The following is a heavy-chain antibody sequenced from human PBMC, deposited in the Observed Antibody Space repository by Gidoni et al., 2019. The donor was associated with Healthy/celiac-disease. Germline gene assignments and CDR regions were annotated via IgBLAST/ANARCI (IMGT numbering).Heavy chain of an antibody. CDR1: GGTFSSYA. D-gene: IGHD3-3*01. J-gene: IGHJ6*02. V-gene: IGHV1-69*01. Sequence: QVQLVQSGAEVKKPGSSVKVSCKASGGTFSSYAISWVRQAPGQGLGWMGGLIPIFGQANYAQKFQGRVTITADESTSTAYMELSSLRSEDTAVYYCARGTSRYDFWSGYPPPHYYYYGMDVWGQGTTVTVSS. CDR3: ARGTSRYDFWSGYPPPHYYYYGMDV. CDR2: LIPIFGQA.